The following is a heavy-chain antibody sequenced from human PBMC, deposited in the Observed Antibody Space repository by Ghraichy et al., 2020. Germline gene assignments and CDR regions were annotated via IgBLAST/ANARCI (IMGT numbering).Heavy chain of an antibody. Sequence: GGSLRLSCAASGFTFSSYGMQWVRQAPGKGLEWVAVIWYDGSDKYYADSVKGRFTISRDNSKNTLYLQMNSLRVEDTAVYYCARRRSGYFDYWGQGTLVTVSS. D-gene: IGHD3-3*01. CDR2: IWYDGSDK. J-gene: IGHJ4*02. V-gene: IGHV3-33*01. CDR3: ARRRSGYFDY. CDR1: GFTFSSYG.